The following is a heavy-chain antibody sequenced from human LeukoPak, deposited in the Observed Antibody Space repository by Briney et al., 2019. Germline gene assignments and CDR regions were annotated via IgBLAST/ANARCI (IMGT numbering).Heavy chain of an antibody. D-gene: IGHD1-26*01. J-gene: IGHJ5*02. CDR2: ISAYNGNT. Sequence: ASVKVSCKASGYTFTSYGISWVRQAPGPGLEWMGWISAYNGNTNYAQKLQGRVTMTTDTSTSTAYMELRSLRSDDTAVYYCARGRVPYSGSYFDWFDPWGQGTLVTVSS. CDR3: ARGRVPYSGSYFDWFDP. CDR1: GYTFTSYG. V-gene: IGHV1-18*01.